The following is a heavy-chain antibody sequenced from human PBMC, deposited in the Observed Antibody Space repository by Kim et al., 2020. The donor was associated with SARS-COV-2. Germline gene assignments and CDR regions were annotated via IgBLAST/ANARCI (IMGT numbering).Heavy chain of an antibody. CDR2: INPSGGST. J-gene: IGHJ6*02. Sequence: ASVKVSCKASGYTFTSYYMHWVRQAPGQGLEWMGIINPSGGSTRYAQKFQGRVTMTRDTSTSTVYMELSSLRSEDTAVYYCARDRSSSWTGYYYYYYVVDVGGQETTVTVSS. CDR3: ARDRSSSWTGYYYYYYVVDV. CDR1: GYTFTSYY. V-gene: IGHV1-46*01. D-gene: IGHD6-13*01.